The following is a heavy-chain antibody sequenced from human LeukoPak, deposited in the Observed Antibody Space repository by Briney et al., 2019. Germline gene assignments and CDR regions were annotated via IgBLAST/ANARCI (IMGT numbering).Heavy chain of an antibody. CDR1: GFTCSRYE. CDR3: AGGVSGSFDY. J-gene: IGHJ4*02. D-gene: IGHD3-16*01. Sequence: GGSLRLSCAASGFTCSRYEMNWVRQAPGKGLEWVSYISSSGSTIYYADSVKGRFTISRENAKNSLYLQMNSLRAEDTAVYYCAGGVSGSFDYWGQGTLVTVSS. CDR2: ISSSGSTI. V-gene: IGHV3-48*03.